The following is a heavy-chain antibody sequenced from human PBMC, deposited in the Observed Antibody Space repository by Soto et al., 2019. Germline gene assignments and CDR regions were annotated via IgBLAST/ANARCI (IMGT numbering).Heavy chain of an antibody. CDR3: ARGEFLSYDDY. Sequence: GASVKVSCKASGYTFSSYGINWVRQAPGQGLEWLGWISAYDGYTKYSQKFQGRVIITRDTSASTAYMELSSLRSEDTAVYYCARGEFLSYDDYWGQGTLVTVSS. D-gene: IGHD3-16*01. J-gene: IGHJ4*02. CDR1: GYTFSSYG. V-gene: IGHV1-18*01. CDR2: ISAYDGYT.